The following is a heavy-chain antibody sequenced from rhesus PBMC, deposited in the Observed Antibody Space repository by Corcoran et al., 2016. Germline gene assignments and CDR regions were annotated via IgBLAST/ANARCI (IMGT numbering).Heavy chain of an antibody. CDR3: ARESPYYYSGSYDGWFDY. V-gene: IGHV4-173*01. Sequence: QLQLQESGPGLVKPSETLSLTCAVSGGSISRNYWSWIRQPPGKGMEWIGRISGSGGSTDYNPSLKSRVNISTDTSKNQFSLKLSSVTAADTAVYYCARESPYYYSGSYDGWFDYWGQGVLVTVSS. J-gene: IGHJ4*01. CDR1: GGSISRNY. CDR2: ISGSGGST. D-gene: IGHD3-16*01.